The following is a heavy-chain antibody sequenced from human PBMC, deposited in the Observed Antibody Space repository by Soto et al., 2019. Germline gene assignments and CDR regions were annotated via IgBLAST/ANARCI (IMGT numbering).Heavy chain of an antibody. CDR3: ARHGEGDYYGSGSYYTPPYYYYGMDV. CDR2: IYPGDSDT. Sequence: GESLKISCKGSGYSFTSYWIGWVRQMPGKGLEWMGIIYPGDSDTRYSPSFQGQVTISADKSISTAYLQWSSLKASDTAMYYCARHGEGDYYGSGSYYTPPYYYYGMDVWGQGTTVTVSS. V-gene: IGHV5-51*01. D-gene: IGHD3-10*01. CDR1: GYSFTSYW. J-gene: IGHJ6*02.